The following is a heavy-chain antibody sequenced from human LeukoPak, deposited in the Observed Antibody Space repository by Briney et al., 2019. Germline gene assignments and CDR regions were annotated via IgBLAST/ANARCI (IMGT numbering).Heavy chain of an antibody. D-gene: IGHD2-8*01. CDR2: INPNNGGT. Sequence: ASVKVSCKASGYTFTGYYLHWVRQAPGEGLEWMGWINPNNGGTIYAQKCEGRVTMTRDTSINTAYMELSRLTSDDTAVYHRARGFCTNAICRTFDYWGQGTLVTVSS. V-gene: IGHV1-2*02. CDR3: ARGFCTNAICRTFDY. CDR1: GYTFTGYY. J-gene: IGHJ4*02.